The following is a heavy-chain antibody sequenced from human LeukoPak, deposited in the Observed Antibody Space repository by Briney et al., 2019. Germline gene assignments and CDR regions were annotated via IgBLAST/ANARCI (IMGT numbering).Heavy chain of an antibody. D-gene: IGHD5-18*01. J-gene: IGHJ4*02. CDR2: IYTSGST. V-gene: IGHV4-61*02. CDR1: GGSISSGSHY. CDR3: ARGYSYGYTFDY. Sequence: PSETLSLTCTVSGGSISSGSHYWSWIRQPAGKGLEWIGRIYTSGSTNYNPSLKSRVTISVDTSKNQFSLKLNSVTAADTAVYYCARGYSYGYTFDYWGQGTLVTVSS.